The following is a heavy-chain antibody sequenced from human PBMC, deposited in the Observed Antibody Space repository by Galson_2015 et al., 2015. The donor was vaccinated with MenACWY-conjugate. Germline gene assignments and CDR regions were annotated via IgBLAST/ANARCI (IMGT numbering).Heavy chain of an antibody. CDR2: ISDTGDDT. V-gene: IGHV3-23*01. D-gene: IGHD1-26*01. J-gene: IGHJ4*02. Sequence: SLRLSCAASGFTFSNYAMNWVRQAPGKGLEWVSVISDTGDDTYYADSVKGRVTVSRNNSKNTLYLQMNSLRAEDTAVYYCAKCGGSTTCFFDYWGQGTLVSVSS. CDR1: GFTFSNYA. CDR3: AKCGGSTTCFFDY.